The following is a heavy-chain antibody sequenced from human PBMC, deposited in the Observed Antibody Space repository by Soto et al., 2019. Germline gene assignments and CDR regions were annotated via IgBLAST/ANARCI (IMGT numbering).Heavy chain of an antibody. CDR2: IYYTGRT. V-gene: IGHV4-59*12. CDR3: ARVRERLQYFDWFYHFDS. Sequence: SETLSLTCTVSGGSIGGYYWSWIRQAPGKGLEWLGYIYYTGRTKYNPSLKTRVTMSADTTKNQVSLRLTSVTAADTAVYYCARVRERLQYFDWFYHFDSWGQGTLVTVPQ. D-gene: IGHD3-9*01. CDR1: GGSIGGYY. J-gene: IGHJ4*02.